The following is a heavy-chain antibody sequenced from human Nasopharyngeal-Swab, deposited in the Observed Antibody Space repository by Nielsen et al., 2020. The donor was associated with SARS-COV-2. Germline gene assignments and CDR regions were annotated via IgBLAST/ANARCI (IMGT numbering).Heavy chain of an antibody. Sequence: GGSLRLSCAASGFTFSSYGMHWVRQAPGKGLEWVAVISYDGSNKYYADSVKGRFTISRDNAKNSLYLQMNSLRAEDTAVYYCARATIVATIFGYYYYYYMDVWGKGTTVTVSS. CDR3: ARATIVATIFGYYYYYYMDV. V-gene: IGHV3-30*03. CDR2: ISYDGSNK. D-gene: IGHD5-12*01. J-gene: IGHJ6*03. CDR1: GFTFSSYG.